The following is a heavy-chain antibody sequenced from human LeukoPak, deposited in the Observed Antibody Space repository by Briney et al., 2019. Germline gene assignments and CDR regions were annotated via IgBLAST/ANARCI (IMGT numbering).Heavy chain of an antibody. CDR3: ASYCSSSSCPHRRAFDI. D-gene: IGHD2-2*01. J-gene: IGHJ3*02. V-gene: IGHV4-39*01. CDR1: GGSISSSSYY. Sequence: KPSETLSLTCTVSGGSISSSSYYWGWIRQPPGKGLEWIGSIYYSGSTDYNPSLKSRVTISVDTSKNQFSVKLNSVTAADTAVYHCASYCSSSSCPHRRAFDIWGQGTMVTVSS. CDR2: IYYSGST.